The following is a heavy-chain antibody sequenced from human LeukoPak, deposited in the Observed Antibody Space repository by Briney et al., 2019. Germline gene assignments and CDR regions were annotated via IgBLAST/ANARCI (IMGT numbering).Heavy chain of an antibody. V-gene: IGHV3-23*01. J-gene: IGHJ4*02. CDR2: IYHSGAYT. Sequence: GGSLRLSCAASGFTFSSCAMNWVRQTPGKGLEWVSGIYHSGAYTYYADSVKGRFTISRDNSKNTLYLQMSSLRAEDTAIYYCVKKNMGLGPTTDYFDYWGQGTLVTVSS. D-gene: IGHD1-26*01. CDR1: GFTFSSCA. CDR3: VKKNMGLGPTTDYFDY.